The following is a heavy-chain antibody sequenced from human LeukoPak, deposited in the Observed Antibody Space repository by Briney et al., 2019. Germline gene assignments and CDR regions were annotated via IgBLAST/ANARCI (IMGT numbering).Heavy chain of an antibody. J-gene: IGHJ6*02. CDR1: GYTFNSDG. CDR2: ISAYNGNT. D-gene: IGHD2-2*02. V-gene: IGHV1-18*01. CDR3: ARAHIVVVPAAIGELDYYYYYGMDV. Sequence: ASVNVSCKASGYTFNSDGISWVRQAPGQGLEWMGWISAYNGNTNYAQKLQGRVTMTTDTSTSTAYMELRSLRSDDTAVYYCARAHIVVVPAAIGELDYYYYYGMDVWGQGTTVTVSS.